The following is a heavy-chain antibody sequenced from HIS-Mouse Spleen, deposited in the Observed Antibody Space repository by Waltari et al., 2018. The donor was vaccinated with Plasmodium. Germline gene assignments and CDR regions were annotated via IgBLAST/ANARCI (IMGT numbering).Heavy chain of an antibody. D-gene: IGHD4-17*01. CDR2: IYRGGRQ. CDR1: GFTVSSNY. Sequence: EVQLVESGGGLIQPGGSLRLSCAASGFTVSSNYMSWVRQAPGKGRGWGSCIYRGGRQYYADAVKGRFTISRDNSKNTLYLQMNSLRAEDTSVYYCASKTTVTNHAFDIWGRGTLVTVSS. CDR3: ASKTTVTNHAFDI. J-gene: IGHJ2*01. V-gene: IGHV3-53*01.